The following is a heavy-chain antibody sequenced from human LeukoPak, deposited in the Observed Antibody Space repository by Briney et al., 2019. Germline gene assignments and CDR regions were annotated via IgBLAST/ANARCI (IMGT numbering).Heavy chain of an antibody. CDR3: ARLDFWSGYYQDY. D-gene: IGHD3-3*01. V-gene: IGHV4-30-4*01. CDR1: GGSISSGDYY. CDR2: IYYSGST. Sequence: SQTLSLTCTVSGGSISSGDYYWSWIRQSPGKGLEWIGYIYYSGSTYYNPSLKSRVTISVDTSKNQFSLKLSSVTAADTAVYYCARLDFWSGYYQDYWGQGTLVTVSS. J-gene: IGHJ4*02.